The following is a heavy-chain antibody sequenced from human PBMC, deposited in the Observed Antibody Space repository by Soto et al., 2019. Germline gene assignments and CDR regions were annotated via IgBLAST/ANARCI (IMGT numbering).Heavy chain of an antibody. Sequence: EVQLVESGGGLVQPGGSLRLSCAASGFTFSSYWMHWVRQAPGKGLVWVSRINSDGSTTNYADSVKGRFTNSRDNAKNTLYLQMNSLRAEDTAVYYCARDPALGLFDYWGQGTLVTVSS. CDR1: GFTFSSYW. J-gene: IGHJ4*02. D-gene: IGHD7-27*01. CDR2: INSDGSTT. V-gene: IGHV3-74*01. CDR3: ARDPALGLFDY.